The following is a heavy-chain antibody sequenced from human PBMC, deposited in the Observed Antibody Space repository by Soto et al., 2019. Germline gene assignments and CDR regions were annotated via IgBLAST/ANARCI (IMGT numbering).Heavy chain of an antibody. D-gene: IGHD3-22*01. Sequence: QVQLVESGGGVVQPGRSLRLSCAASGFTFSSYGMHWVRQAPGKGLEWVAVIWYDGSNKYYADSRKGQFTITRDNSKNTLYLQMNSLRAEDTAVYYCARDSSGYYPTYFDYWGQGTLVTVSS. CDR2: IWYDGSNK. V-gene: IGHV3-33*01. CDR3: ARDSSGYYPTYFDY. CDR1: GFTFSSYG. J-gene: IGHJ4*02.